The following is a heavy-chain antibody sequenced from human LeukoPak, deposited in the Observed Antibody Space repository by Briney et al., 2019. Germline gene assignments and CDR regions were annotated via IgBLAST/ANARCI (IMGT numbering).Heavy chain of an antibody. D-gene: IGHD4-17*01. CDR3: ARRAAYGDHFDY. CDR1: GGSISSSSYY. J-gene: IGHJ4*02. CDR2: IYYSGST. V-gene: IGHV4-39*01. Sequence: PSETLSLTCTVSGGSISSSSYYWGWIRQPPGKGLEWIGSIYYSGSTYYNPSLKSRVTISVDTSKNQFSLKLSSVTAADTAVYYCARRAAYGDHFDYWGQGTLVTVSS.